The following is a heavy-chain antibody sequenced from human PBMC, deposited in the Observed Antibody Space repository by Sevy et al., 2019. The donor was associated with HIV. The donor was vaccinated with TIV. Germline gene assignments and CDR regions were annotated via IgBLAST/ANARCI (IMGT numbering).Heavy chain of an antibody. V-gene: IGHV3-23*01. CDR1: GFNFSDYA. CDR3: TEKGRGGGWSLLCGLDV. J-gene: IGHJ6*02. D-gene: IGHD6-19*01. Sequence: GGSLRLSCAASGFNFSDYAMSWVHQAPGGGLEWVSDISGSGGTSYHAETVQGRFTISRDNSKMKLYLQMNNLRAEDTSLYYCTEKGRGGGWSLLCGLDVWGQGTTVTVSS. CDR2: ISGSGGTS.